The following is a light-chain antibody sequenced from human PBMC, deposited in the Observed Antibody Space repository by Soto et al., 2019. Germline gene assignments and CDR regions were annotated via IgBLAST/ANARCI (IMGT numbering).Light chain of an antibody. V-gene: IGKV3-20*01. CDR2: GVS. J-gene: IGKJ1*01. CDR1: QSVSSTY. Sequence: EIVLTQSPGTLSLSPGERATLSCSASQSVSSTYLAWYQQKPGQAPRLLIYGVSSRATGIPDRFSGSGSGTDFTLTISRLEPEDFAVYYCQQYDSSPWTFGQGTKVDIK. CDR3: QQYDSSPWT.